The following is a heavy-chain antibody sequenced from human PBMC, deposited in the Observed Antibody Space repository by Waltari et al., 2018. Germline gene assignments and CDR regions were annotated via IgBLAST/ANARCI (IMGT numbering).Heavy chain of an antibody. CDR3: ARVWTEKKFDP. CDR2: IYSEGST. D-gene: IGHD3-3*01. CDR1: GFLVRSFY. J-gene: IGHJ5*02. V-gene: IGHV3-53*01. Sequence: EVQLVESGGGLIQPGGSLRLSCAASGFLVRSFYMRWVRQAPGKGLEWVSFIYSEGSTYYTDSVKGRFTISTDRSRNTLYLQMNSLRAEDTAVYYCARVWTEKKFDPWGQGTLVTVSS.